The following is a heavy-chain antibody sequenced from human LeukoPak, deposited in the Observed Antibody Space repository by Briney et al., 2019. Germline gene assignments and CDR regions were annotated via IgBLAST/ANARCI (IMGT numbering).Heavy chain of an antibody. D-gene: IGHD3-16*02. CDR1: GYTFTSYD. J-gene: IGHJ4*02. V-gene: IGHV1-8*01. Sequence: ASVKASCKASGYTFTSYDINWVRQATGQGLEWMGWMNPNSGNTGYAQKFQGRVTMTRNTSISTAYMELSSLRSEDTAVYYCARVGYVWGSYRLAYFDYWGQGTLVTVSS. CDR3: ARVGYVWGSYRLAYFDY. CDR2: MNPNSGNT.